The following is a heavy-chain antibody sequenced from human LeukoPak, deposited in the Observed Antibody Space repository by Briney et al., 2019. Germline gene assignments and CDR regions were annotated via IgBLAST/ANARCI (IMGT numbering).Heavy chain of an antibody. CDR2: IKPDGSVT. D-gene: IGHD6-13*01. CDR3: ATSEDTAAGPY. J-gene: IGHJ4*02. V-gene: IGHV3-7*01. CDR1: GFIFSSYG. Sequence: GGSLRLSCAASGFIFSSYGMNWVRQAPGKGLEWVANIKPDGSVTLYGDSVKGRFTISRDNAKNSLYLQMNSLRAEDTGLYYCATSEDTAAGPYWGQGTLVTVSS.